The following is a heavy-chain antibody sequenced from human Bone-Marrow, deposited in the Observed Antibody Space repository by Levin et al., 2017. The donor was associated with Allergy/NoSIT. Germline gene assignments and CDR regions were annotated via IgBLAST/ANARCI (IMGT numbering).Heavy chain of an antibody. CDR1: GFTFDDSA. V-gene: IGHV3-9*01. CDR2: ISWNSGSI. D-gene: IGHD3-10*01. J-gene: IGHJ4*02. CDR3: AKGTVKVRGVNDPFDY. Sequence: LSLTCAASGFTFDDSAMHWVRQAPGKGLEWVSGISWNSGSIGYADSVKGRFTISRDNAKNSLYLQMNSLRAEDTALYYCAKGTVKVRGVNDPFDYWGQGTLVTVSS.